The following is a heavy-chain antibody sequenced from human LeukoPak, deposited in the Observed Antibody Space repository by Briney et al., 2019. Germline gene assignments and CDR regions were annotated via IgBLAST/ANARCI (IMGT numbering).Heavy chain of an antibody. CDR1: GYTFTSYA. D-gene: IGHD6-13*01. Sequence: GASVKVSCKASGYTFTSYAMNWVRQAPGQGLEWMGWINTNTGNPTYAQGFTGRFVFSLDTSVSTAYLQISSLKAEDTAVYYCARKRKVGYSSSWYWFDPWGQGTLVTVSS. CDR3: ARKRKVGYSSSWYWFDP. V-gene: IGHV7-4-1*02. CDR2: INTNTGNP. J-gene: IGHJ5*02.